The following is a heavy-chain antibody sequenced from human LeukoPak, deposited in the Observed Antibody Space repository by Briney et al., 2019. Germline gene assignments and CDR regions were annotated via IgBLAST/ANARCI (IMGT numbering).Heavy chain of an antibody. CDR1: GGSISSSIYY. CDR2: INHSGST. V-gene: IGHV4-39*07. CDR3: ARGVGANYYYYYMDV. Sequence: SETLSLTCSVSGGSISSSIYYWGWIRQPPGKGLEWIGEINHSGSTNYNPSLKSRVTISVDTSKNQFSLKLSSVTAADTAVYYCARGVGANYYYYYMDVWGKGTTVTVSS. J-gene: IGHJ6*03. D-gene: IGHD1-26*01.